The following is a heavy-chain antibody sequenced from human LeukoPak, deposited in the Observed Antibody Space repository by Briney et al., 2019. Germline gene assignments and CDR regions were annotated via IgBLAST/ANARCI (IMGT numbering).Heavy chain of an antibody. V-gene: IGHV1-2*02. CDR2: INPNSGGT. CDR1: GYTFTGYY. Sequence: ASVKVSCKASGYTFTGYYMHWVRQAPGQGLEWMGWINPNSGGTNYAQKFQGRVTMTRDTPISTAYMELSRLRSDDTAVYYCARSIVVVPAGRFDPWGQGTLVTVSP. CDR3: ARSIVVVPAGRFDP. D-gene: IGHD2-2*01. J-gene: IGHJ5*02.